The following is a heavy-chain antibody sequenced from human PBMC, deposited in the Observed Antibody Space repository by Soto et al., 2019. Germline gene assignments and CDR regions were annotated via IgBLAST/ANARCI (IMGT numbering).Heavy chain of an antibody. Sequence: QVQLVQSGAEVKKPGASVKVSCKAPRYIFTAYHIHWVRQAPGQGLEWMGLINPDAGATNYAQRFQGRLRLTRDTSTSTVYMELRSLTFDDTAVYYCARGDIVLVPASEGNWFDPWGQGTLVTVSS. D-gene: IGHD2-2*01. J-gene: IGHJ5*02. CDR1: RYIFTAYH. V-gene: IGHV1-46*01. CDR3: ARGDIVLVPASEGNWFDP. CDR2: INPDAGAT.